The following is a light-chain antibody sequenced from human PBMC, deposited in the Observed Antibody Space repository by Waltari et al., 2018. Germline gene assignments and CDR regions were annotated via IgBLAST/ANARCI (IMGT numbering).Light chain of an antibody. CDR1: SLRSYY. CDR2: GKN. J-gene: IGLJ2*01. V-gene: IGLV3-19*01. Sequence: SSELTQDPAVSVALGQTVRITCQGDSLRSYYPSWYQQKPGQAPVLVFYGKNNRPSGIPDRFSCSSSGNTASLTITGAQAEDEADFYCNSRDSSGNVIFGGGTKLTVL. CDR3: NSRDSSGNVI.